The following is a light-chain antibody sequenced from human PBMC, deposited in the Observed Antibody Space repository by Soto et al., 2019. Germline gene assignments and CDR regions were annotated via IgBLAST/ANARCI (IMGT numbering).Light chain of an antibody. V-gene: IGKV3-20*01. CDR3: QQYGSSPIT. J-gene: IGKJ5*01. CDR2: GAS. CDR1: QSVSSNY. Sequence: EIVLTQSPATLSLSPGERATLSCRASQSVSSNYLAWYQHKPGQAPRLLIYGASSRATGIPDRFSGSGSGTDFTLTISRLEPEDFAVYYCQQYGSSPITFGQGTRLEIK.